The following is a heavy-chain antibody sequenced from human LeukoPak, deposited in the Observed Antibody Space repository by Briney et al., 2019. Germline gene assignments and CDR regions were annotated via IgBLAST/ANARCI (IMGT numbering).Heavy chain of an antibody. D-gene: IGHD6-13*01. Sequence: GSSMSTSRAGSGYSFTSVWIAWGREMAGERLGWRGIIYPGDSVSTYSTSLHGQVTISAAKSSSTAYLHWSSLKASDTAMYYCARLRSSRYKDFYYGIDVWGKRTTVTVSS. CDR2: IYPGDSVS. J-gene: IGHJ6*04. CDR1: GYSFTSVW. CDR3: ARLRSSRYKDFYYGIDV. V-gene: IGHV5-51*01.